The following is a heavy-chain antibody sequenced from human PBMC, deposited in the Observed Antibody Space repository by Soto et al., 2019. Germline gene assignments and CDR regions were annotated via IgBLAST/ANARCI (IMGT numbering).Heavy chain of an antibody. CDR2: ISGSRGST. D-gene: IGHD6-13*01. J-gene: IGHJ6*02. Sequence: PGGSLRLSCAASGFTFSSYAMSWVRQAPGKGLEWVSAISGSRGSTYYADSVKGRFTISRGNSKNTLYLQMNSLRAEDTAVYYCAKDLTLGIAAACPYYGMDVWGQGTTVTVS. V-gene: IGHV3-23*01. CDR3: AKDLTLGIAAACPYYGMDV. CDR1: GFTFSSYA.